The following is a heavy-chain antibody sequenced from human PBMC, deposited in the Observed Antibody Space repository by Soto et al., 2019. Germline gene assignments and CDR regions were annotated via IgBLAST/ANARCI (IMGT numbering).Heavy chain of an antibody. Sequence: GASVKVSCKASGYTFTSYYMHWVRQAPGQGLEWMGIINPSGGSTSYAQKFQGRVTMTRDTSTSTVYMELSSLRSEDTAVYYCARDVAGSGVLRYFDWLLSNWFDPWGQGTLVTSPQ. J-gene: IGHJ5*02. CDR3: ARDVAGSGVLRYFDWLLSNWFDP. CDR1: GYTFTSYY. CDR2: INPSGGST. V-gene: IGHV1-46*01. D-gene: IGHD3-9*01.